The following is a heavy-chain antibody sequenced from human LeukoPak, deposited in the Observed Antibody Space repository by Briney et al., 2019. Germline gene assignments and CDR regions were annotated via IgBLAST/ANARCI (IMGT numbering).Heavy chain of an antibody. CDR1: GFTSSRYS. J-gene: IGHJ4*02. V-gene: IGHV3-48*04. CDR3: ARGDGDDNWLIDY. Sequence: GGSLRLSCTTSGFTSSRYSMNWVRQAPGKGLEWISYISSSSSNIQYADSVKGRFTISRDNARNSLYLQMNNLRAEDTAVYHCARGDGDDNWLIDYWGQGTLVTVSS. D-gene: IGHD1-1*01. CDR2: ISSSSSNI.